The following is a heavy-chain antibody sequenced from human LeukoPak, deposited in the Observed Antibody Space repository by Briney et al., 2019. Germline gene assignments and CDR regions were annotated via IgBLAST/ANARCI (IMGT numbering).Heavy chain of an antibody. J-gene: IGHJ4*02. Sequence: PSETLSLTGSVSGGSISLSYYYWGWIRQPPGKALEWIGSVYYSGTTSYNPPLKSRVTISVDMSKNHFSLRLSSVTAADTAMYYCARGTLYSGWSYYFDYWGQGSQVTVSS. V-gene: IGHV4-39*07. D-gene: IGHD6-19*01. CDR3: ARGTLYSGWSYYFDY. CDR1: GGSISLSYYY. CDR2: VYYSGTT.